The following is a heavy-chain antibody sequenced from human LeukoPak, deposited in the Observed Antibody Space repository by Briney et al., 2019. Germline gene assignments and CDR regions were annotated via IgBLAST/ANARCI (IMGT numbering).Heavy chain of an antibody. CDR3: ARGRRLRHRNYYYYDYMDV. CDR2: MNPNSGNT. CDR1: GYTFTSYD. D-gene: IGHD4-17*01. Sequence: ASVKVSCKASGYTFTSYDINWVRQATGQGLEWMGWMNPNSGNTGYAQKFQGRVTITRNTSISTAYMELSSLRSEDTAVYYCARGRRLRHRNYYYYDYMDVWGKGTTVTVSS. V-gene: IGHV1-8*03. J-gene: IGHJ6*03.